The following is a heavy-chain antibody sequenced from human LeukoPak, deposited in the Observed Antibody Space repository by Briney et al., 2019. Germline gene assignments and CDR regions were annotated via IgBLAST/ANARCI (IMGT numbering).Heavy chain of an antibody. CDR1: GFTFSSYS. V-gene: IGHV3-48*01. Sequence: PGGSLRLSCAASGFTFSSYSMNWVRQAPGKGLEWVSYIDSSSATTYYADSVKGRFIISRDNAKNSLFLQINSLRAEDTAVYYCVGSTVWSGIFQYWGQGTLVTVSS. CDR2: IDSSSATT. J-gene: IGHJ1*01. CDR3: VGSTVWSGIFQY. D-gene: IGHD3-3*01.